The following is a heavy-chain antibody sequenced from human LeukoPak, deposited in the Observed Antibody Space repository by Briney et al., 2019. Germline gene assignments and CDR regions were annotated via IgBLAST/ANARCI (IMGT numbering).Heavy chain of an antibody. D-gene: IGHD6-13*01. CDR3: ARAFYSSPIDY. V-gene: IGHV1-46*01. J-gene: IGHJ4*02. CDR2: INPSGGST. CDR1: GYTFTSYY. Sequence: ASVKVSCKASGYTFTSYYMHWVRQAPGQGLEWMGIINPSGGSTSYAQRFQGRVTMTRDTSTSTVYMELSSLRSGDTAVYYCARAFYSSPIDYWGQGTLVTVSS.